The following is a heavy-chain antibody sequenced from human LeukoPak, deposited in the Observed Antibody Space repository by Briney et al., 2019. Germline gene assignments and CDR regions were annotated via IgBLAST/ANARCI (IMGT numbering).Heavy chain of an antibody. J-gene: IGHJ5*02. V-gene: IGHV4-30-4*01. Sequence: SETLSLTCTVSGGSISSGDYYWSRIRQPPGKGLEWIGYIYYSGSTYYNPSLKSRVTISVDTSKNQFSLKLSSVTAADTAVYYCAREDGDSNWFDPWGQGTLVTVSS. CDR3: AREDGDSNWFDP. CDR2: IYYSGST. D-gene: IGHD4-17*01. CDR1: GGSISSGDYY.